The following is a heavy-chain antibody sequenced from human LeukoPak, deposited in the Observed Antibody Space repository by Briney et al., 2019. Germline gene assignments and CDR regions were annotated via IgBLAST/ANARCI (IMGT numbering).Heavy chain of an antibody. CDR3: ARVHDGDSFDY. CDR1: GYAFTSYG. D-gene: IGHD4-17*01. Sequence: ASVKVSCKASGYAFTSYGISWVRQAPGQGLEWMGWISTYNGNTNYAQKPQGRVTMTTDTSTSTAYMELRSLRSDDTAVYYCARVHDGDSFDYWGQGTLVTVSS. J-gene: IGHJ4*02. CDR2: ISTYNGNT. V-gene: IGHV1-18*01.